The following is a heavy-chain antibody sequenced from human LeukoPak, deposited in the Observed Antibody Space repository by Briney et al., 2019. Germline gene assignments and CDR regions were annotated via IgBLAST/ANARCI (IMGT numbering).Heavy chain of an antibody. CDR1: GFSFSSYW. Sequence: PGGSLRLSCAASGFSFSSYWMHWVRQAPGKGLVWVSRINSDGSSTNSADSVKGRFTISRDNAKNTLYLQMSSLRAEDTAVYYCARGEYNWNDLHLWGQGTLVTVSS. J-gene: IGHJ5*02. D-gene: IGHD1-20*01. V-gene: IGHV3-74*01. CDR2: INSDGSST. CDR3: ARGEYNWNDLHL.